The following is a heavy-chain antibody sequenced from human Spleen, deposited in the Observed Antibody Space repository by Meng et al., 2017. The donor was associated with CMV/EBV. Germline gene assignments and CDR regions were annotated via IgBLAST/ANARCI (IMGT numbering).Heavy chain of an antibody. V-gene: IGHV3-53*01. CDR2: IYSGGST. Sequence: GESLKISCAASGFTVSSNYMSWVRQAPGKGLEWVSVIYSGGSTYYADSVKGRFTISRDNAKNSLYLQMNSLRAEDTAVYYCARDRRNDYWGQGTLVTVSS. CDR1: GFTVSSNY. CDR3: ARDRRNDY. J-gene: IGHJ4*02.